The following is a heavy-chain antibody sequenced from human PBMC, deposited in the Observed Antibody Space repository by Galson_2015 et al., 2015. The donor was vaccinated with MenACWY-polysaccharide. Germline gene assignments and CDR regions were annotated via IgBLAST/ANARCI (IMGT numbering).Heavy chain of an antibody. Sequence: SLRLSCAASGFTFGDYAMSWVREAPGKGLEWVGFIRSKAYGGTTEYAASVKGRFTISRDDSKSIAYLQMNSPKTEDTAVYYCTSLNSGYDCCDFDYWGQGTLVTVSS. J-gene: IGHJ4*02. CDR1: GFTFGDYA. CDR3: TSLNSGYDCCDFDY. D-gene: IGHD5-12*01. CDR2: IRSKAYGGTT. V-gene: IGHV3-49*04.